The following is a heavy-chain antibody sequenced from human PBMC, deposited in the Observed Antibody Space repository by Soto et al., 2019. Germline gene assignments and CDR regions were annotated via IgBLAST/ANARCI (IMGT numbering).Heavy chain of an antibody. CDR3: AKASDYCSSTSCLPNGMDV. J-gene: IGHJ6*02. V-gene: IGHV3-30*18. D-gene: IGHD2-2*01. Sequence: QPGGSLRLSCAASGFTFSSYGMHWVRQAPGKGLEWVAVISYDGSNKYYADSVKGRFTISRDNSKNTLYLQMNSLRAEDTAVYYCAKASDYCSSTSCLPNGMDVWGQGTTVTVSS. CDR2: ISYDGSNK. CDR1: GFTFSSYG.